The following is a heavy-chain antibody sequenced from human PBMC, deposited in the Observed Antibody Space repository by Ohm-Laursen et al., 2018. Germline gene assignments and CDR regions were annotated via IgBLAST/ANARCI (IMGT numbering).Heavy chain of an antibody. CDR3: AKAHLKNLDY. CDR1: GFTFSSYG. Sequence: SLRLSCTASGFTFSSYGMHWVRQAPGKGLEWVAVISNDENYKNYADSVRGRFTISRDNSENTLYLQMNSLRAEDTAVYYCAKAHLKNLDYWGQGTLVTVSS. V-gene: IGHV3-30*18. D-gene: IGHD1-14*01. J-gene: IGHJ4*02. CDR2: ISNDENYK.